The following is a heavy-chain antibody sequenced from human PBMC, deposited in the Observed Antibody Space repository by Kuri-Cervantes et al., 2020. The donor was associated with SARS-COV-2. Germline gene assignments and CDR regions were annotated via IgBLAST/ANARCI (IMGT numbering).Heavy chain of an antibody. D-gene: IGHD6-19*01. CDR2: IIPIFGTA. CDR3: ARDQTRSGWTFLFDY. V-gene: IGHV1-69*13. Sequence: SVKVSCKASGGTFSSYAISWVRQAPGQGLEWMGGIIPIFGTANYAQKLQGRVTITADESTSTAYMELSSLGSEETAVYYCARDQTRSGWTFLFDYWGQGTLV. J-gene: IGHJ4*02. CDR1: GGTFSSYA.